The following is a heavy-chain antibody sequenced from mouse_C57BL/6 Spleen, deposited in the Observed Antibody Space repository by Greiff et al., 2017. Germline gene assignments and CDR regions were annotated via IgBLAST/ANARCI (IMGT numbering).Heavy chain of an antibody. V-gene: IGHV1-82*01. D-gene: IGHD3-2*02. Sequence: QVQLKEPGPELVKPGASVKISCKASGYAFSSSWMHWVKQRPGQGLEWIGRIYPGDGDTNYNEKFKGKATLTVDKSSSTAYMQLSSLTSEDSAVYCCATLGGSGYVGYFDYWGQGTTLTVSS. CDR1: GYAFSSSW. CDR3: ATLGGSGYVGYFDY. CDR2: IYPGDGDT. J-gene: IGHJ2*01.